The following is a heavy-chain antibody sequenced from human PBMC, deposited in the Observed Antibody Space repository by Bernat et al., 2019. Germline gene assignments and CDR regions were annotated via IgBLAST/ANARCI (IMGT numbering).Heavy chain of an antibody. CDR1: GFTFSSYG. CDR2: IWYDGSNK. CDR3: ARDADSGYYYGTG. J-gene: IGHJ4*02. V-gene: IGHV3-33*01. Sequence: QVQLVESGGGVVQPGRSLRLSCAASGFTFSSYGMHWVRQAPGKGLEWVAVIWYDGSNKYYADSVKGRFTISRDNSKNTLYLQMNSLRAEDTAVYYCARDADSGYYYGTGWGQGTLVTVSS. D-gene: IGHD5-12*01.